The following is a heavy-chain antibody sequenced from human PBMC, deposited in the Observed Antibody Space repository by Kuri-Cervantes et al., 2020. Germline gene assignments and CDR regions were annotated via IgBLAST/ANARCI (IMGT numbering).Heavy chain of an antibody. CDR3: ATVPGTSLGFYYMDV. CDR1: GESFSGYY. Sequence: SETLSLTCAVYGESFSGYYWTWIRQPPGKGLEWIGEINHSGSTNYNPSLKSRVTISVDTSKNQFSLKLTSVTAADTAVYYCATVPGTSLGFYYMDVWGQGTTVTVSS. D-gene: IGHD1/OR15-1a*01. J-gene: IGHJ6*03. CDR2: INHSGST. V-gene: IGHV4-34*01.